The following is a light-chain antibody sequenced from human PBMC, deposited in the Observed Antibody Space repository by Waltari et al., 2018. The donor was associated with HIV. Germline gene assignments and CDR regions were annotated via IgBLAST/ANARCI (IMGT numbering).Light chain of an antibody. CDR3: QQYNGYSET. V-gene: IGKV1-5*03. Sequence: DIQMTQSPSTLSASVGDRVTITCRANQSISSWLAWYQQKPGKAPKLLIYKASSLESGVPSRFSGSGSGTEFTLTISSLQPDDFATYYCQQYNGYSETFGQGTKVEIK. J-gene: IGKJ1*01. CDR2: KAS. CDR1: QSISSW.